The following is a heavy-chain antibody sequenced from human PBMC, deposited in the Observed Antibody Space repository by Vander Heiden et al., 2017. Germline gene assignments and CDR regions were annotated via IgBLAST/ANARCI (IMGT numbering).Heavy chain of an antibody. J-gene: IGHJ4*02. V-gene: IGHV1-2*02. CDR3: AREKRGEYCGGDCSSFDY. D-gene: IGHD2-21*02. CDR1: GYTFTGSY. Sequence: QVQLVQSGAEVKKPGASVKVSCKASGYTFTGSYMNWVRQAPGQGLEWMGWINPNSGGTKYAQKFQGRVTMTRDTSIRTAYMELSGLRSDDTAVYYCAREKRGEYCGGDCSSFDYWGQGTLVTVSS. CDR2: INPNSGGT.